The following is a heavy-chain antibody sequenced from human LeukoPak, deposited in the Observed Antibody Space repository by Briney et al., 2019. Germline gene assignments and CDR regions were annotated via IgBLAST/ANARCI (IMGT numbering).Heavy chain of an antibody. CDR1: GGSISSGDYY. J-gene: IGHJ4*02. Sequence: PSETLSLTCTVSGGSISSGDYYWSWIRQPPGKGLEWIGYIYYSGSTYYNPSLKSRVTISVDTSKNQFSPKLSSVTAADTAVYYCANGSGSYYTFDYWGQGTLVTVSS. CDR2: IYYSGST. D-gene: IGHD3-10*01. CDR3: ANGSGSYYTFDY. V-gene: IGHV4-30-4*01.